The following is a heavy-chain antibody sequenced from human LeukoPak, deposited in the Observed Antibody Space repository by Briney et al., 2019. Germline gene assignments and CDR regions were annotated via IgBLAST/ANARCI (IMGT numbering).Heavy chain of an antibody. CDR3: ARGSRGGRPMWELLRVWAFDI. CDR2: IYTSGST. V-gene: IGHV4-4*07. Sequence: PSETLSLTCTVSGGSISSYYWSWIRQPAGKGLEWIGRIYTSGSTNYNPSLKSRVTISVDTSKNQFSLKLSSVTAADTAVYYCARGSRGGRPMWELLRVWAFDIWGQGTMVTVSS. D-gene: IGHD1-26*01. J-gene: IGHJ3*02. CDR1: GGSISSYY.